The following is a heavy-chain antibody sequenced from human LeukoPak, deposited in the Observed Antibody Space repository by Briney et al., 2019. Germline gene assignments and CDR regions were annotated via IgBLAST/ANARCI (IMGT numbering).Heavy chain of an antibody. J-gene: IGHJ3*02. V-gene: IGHV4-59*01. CDR2: IYYSGST. CDR1: GVSISTYY. CDR3: AREKVPHGFDI. Sequence: SETLSLTCTVSGVSISTYYWSWVRQPPGKGLEYIGYIYYSGSTNYNPSLKSRVTMSLDTSKNQFSLKLSSVTAADTAVYYWAREKVPHGFDIWGQGTMVTVSS.